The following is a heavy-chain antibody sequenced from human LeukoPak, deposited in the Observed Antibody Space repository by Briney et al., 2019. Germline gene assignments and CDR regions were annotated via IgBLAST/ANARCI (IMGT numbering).Heavy chain of an antibody. CDR2: MNSEGSST. D-gene: IGHD2-2*01. CDR3: ARAPSSGDCSSTSCYRDWFDP. Sequence: PGRSLRVSCAASGFSFSSYWMHWVRQAPGKGMVWVSRMNSEGSSTSYADSVKGRFTISRDNAKNTLYLQMTSRRAEDTAVYYCARAPSSGDCSSTSCYRDWFDPWGQGTLVTVSS. J-gene: IGHJ5*02. V-gene: IGHV3-74*01. CDR1: GFSFSSYW.